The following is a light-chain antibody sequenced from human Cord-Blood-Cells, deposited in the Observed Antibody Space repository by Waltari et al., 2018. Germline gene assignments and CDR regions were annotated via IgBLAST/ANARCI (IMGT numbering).Light chain of an antibody. Sequence: QPALTQPASVSGSPGQSITIPSTGTSSDVGRYNLVSWYQQHHGKAPKPMIYEGSKRPSGVSNRFSGSKSGNTASLTISGLQAEDEADYYCCSYAGSSTLVFGGGTKLTVL. CDR1: SSDVGRYNL. CDR3: CSYAGSSTLV. J-gene: IGLJ3*02. CDR2: EGS. V-gene: IGLV2-23*01.